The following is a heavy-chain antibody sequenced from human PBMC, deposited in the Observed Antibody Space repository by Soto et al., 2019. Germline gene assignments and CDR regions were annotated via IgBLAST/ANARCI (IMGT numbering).Heavy chain of an antibody. CDR2: INAGNGNT. V-gene: IGHV1-3*01. CDR3: AREGGGYCSGASCYPYYFDS. CDR1: GYTFTTYA. Sequence: QVQLVQSGAEVKKPGASVKVSCKASGYTFTTYAIHWVRQAPGQRLEWMGWINAGNGNTRHSQKVQGRVTITRDTSVSTAFMELSSLRPEDTAVYYCAREGGGYCSGASCYPYYFDSWGQGTLVTVSS. D-gene: IGHD2-15*01. J-gene: IGHJ4*02.